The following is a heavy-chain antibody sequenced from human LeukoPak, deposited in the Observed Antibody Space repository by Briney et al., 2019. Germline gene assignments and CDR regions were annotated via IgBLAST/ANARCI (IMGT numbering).Heavy chain of an antibody. D-gene: IGHD6-13*01. CDR1: GFTFSSYS. CDR3: TSTIGAGGTSLDY. V-gene: IGHV3-48*02. J-gene: IGHJ4*02. Sequence: AGGSLRLSCAASGFTFSSYSMNWVRQAPGKGLEWVSYIGSSGSTMYYADSVKGRFTISRDNAKNSLYLQMNSLRDEDMAVYYCTSTIGAGGTSLDYWGQGTLVTVSS. CDR2: IGSSGSTM.